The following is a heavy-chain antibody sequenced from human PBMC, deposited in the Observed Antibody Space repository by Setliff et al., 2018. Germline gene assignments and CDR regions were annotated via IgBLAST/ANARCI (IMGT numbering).Heavy chain of an antibody. CDR1: GFTFSSSG. J-gene: IGHJ4*02. CDR3: ARSLVGATTGIDY. CDR2: TRYDGSKK. V-gene: IGHV3-30*02. Sequence: GGSLRLSCVASGFTFSSSGMNWVRQAPGKGLEWVAFTRYDGSKKDYADSVKGRFTISRDNSKNTLYLEMNGLRAEDTAVYYCARSLVGATTGIDYWGQGTLVTVSS. D-gene: IGHD1-26*01.